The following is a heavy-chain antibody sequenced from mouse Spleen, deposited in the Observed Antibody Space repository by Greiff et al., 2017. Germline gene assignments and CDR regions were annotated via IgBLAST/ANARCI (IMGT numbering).Heavy chain of an antibody. V-gene: IGHV5-9-3*01. D-gene: IGHD2-14*01. CDR3: ARRGYRYDCYAVDY. J-gene: IGHJ4*01. CDR1: GFTFSSYA. Sequence: EVQRVESGGGLVKLGGSLKLSCAASGFTFSSYAMSWVRQTPEKRLEWVATISSGGGNTYYPDSVKGRFTISRDNAKNTLYLQMSSLKSEDTAMYYCARRGYRYDCYAVDYWGQGTSVTVSS. CDR2: ISSGGGNT.